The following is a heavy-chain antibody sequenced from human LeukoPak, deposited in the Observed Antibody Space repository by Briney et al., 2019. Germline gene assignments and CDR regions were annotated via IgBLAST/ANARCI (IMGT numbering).Heavy chain of an antibody. V-gene: IGHV3-21*01. CDR1: GVIFSSHS. CDR3: ARAFSSGWFDY. D-gene: IGHD6-19*01. CDR2: ISTGGSYI. J-gene: IGHJ4*02. Sequence: GGSLRLSCAVSGVIFSSHSMNWVRQAPGKGLEWVSCISTGGSYIYYADSVKGRFTISRDNAKNSLYLQMNSLRAEDTAVYYCARAFSSGWFDYWGQGTLVTVSS.